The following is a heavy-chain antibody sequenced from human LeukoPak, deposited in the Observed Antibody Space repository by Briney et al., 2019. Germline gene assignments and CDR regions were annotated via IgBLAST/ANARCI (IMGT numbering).Heavy chain of an antibody. D-gene: IGHD1-26*01. CDR2: ITGSGDTT. V-gene: IGHV3-23*01. Sequence: GGSLRVSCAASEFTFSNYAMSWVRQAPGKGLEWVSAITGSGDTTYYADSVQGRFTISRDNSKNTLYVQMNSPRAEDTAVYYCAKGRHTSSGMFDYWGQGTLVTVSS. J-gene: IGHJ4*02. CDR1: EFTFSNYA. CDR3: AKGRHTSSGMFDY.